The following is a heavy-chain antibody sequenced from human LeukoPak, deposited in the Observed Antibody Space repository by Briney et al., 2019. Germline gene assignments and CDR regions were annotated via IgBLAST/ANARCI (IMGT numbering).Heavy chain of an antibody. CDR3: ARSGSYHNNFDY. V-gene: IGHV4-59*01. CDR1: GGSISSYY. J-gene: IGHJ4*02. D-gene: IGHD1-26*01. CDR2: IYYSGST. Sequence: KASETLSLTCTVPGGSISSYYWSWIRQPPGKGLEWIGYIYYSGSTNYNSSLKSRVTISVDTSKNQFSLKLNSVTAADTAVYYCARSGSYHNNFDYWGQGTLVTVSS.